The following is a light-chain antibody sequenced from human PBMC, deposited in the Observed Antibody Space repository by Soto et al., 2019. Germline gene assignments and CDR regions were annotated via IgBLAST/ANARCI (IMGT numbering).Light chain of an antibody. J-gene: IGKJ1*01. V-gene: IGKV3-11*01. CDR2: DAS. CDR3: QQRSNWART. CDR1: QSVSSY. Sequence: EIVLTQSPATLSLSPGERATLSCRASQSVSSYLAWYQQRPGQAPRLLIYDASNRATGIPARFSGSGSGTDFTLSISSLEPEDVAVYYCQQRSNWARTFGQGTRVEI.